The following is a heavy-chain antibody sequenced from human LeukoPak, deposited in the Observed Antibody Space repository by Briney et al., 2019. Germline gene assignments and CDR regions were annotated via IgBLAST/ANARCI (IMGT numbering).Heavy chain of an antibody. Sequence: SETLSLTCTVSGGSISSSSYYWGWIRQPPGKGLEWIGSIYYSGSTYYNPSLKSRVTISVDTSKNQFSLKLSSVTAADTAVYYCARVGYSYGYRVAFDIWDQGTMVTVSS. D-gene: IGHD5-18*01. CDR3: ARVGYSYGYRVAFDI. V-gene: IGHV4-39*01. J-gene: IGHJ3*02. CDR1: GGSISSSSYY. CDR2: IYYSGST.